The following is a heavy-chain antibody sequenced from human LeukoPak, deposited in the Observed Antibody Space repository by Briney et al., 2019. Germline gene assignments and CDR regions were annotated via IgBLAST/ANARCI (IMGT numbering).Heavy chain of an antibody. CDR3: ASLWSKYYFDY. V-gene: IGHV3-7*01. D-gene: IGHD3-10*01. Sequence: GGSLRLSCAASGFTFSSYWMSWVRQAPGKGLEGVANIKQDGSEKYYVDSVKGRFTISRDNAKNSLYLQMNSLRAEDTAVYYCASLWSKYYFDYWGQGTLVTVSS. CDR1: GFTFSSYW. CDR2: IKQDGSEK. J-gene: IGHJ4*02.